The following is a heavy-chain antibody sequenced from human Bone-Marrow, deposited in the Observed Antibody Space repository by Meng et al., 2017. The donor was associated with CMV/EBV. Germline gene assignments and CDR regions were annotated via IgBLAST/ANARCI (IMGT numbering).Heavy chain of an antibody. CDR3: ARSMLEVNRYYYGMDV. V-gene: IGHV3-7*01. Sequence: WGSLRLSCAASGFTFSTYFMNWVRQAPGKGLEWVGNIKQDESEIQYVGSVKGRFTITRDNAKNSLFLQMNSLRAEDTAVYYCARSMLEVNRYYYGMDVWGEGTPVTVSS. D-gene: IGHD1-1*01. J-gene: IGHJ6*04. CDR1: GFTFSTYF. CDR2: IKQDESEI.